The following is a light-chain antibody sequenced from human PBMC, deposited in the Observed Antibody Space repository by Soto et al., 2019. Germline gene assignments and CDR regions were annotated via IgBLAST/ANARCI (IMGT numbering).Light chain of an antibody. V-gene: IGKV1-5*03. CDR1: QSISSW. J-gene: IGKJ2*01. CDR2: KAS. Sequence: DIQMTQSPSTLSASVGDRVTITCRASQSISSWLAWYQQKPGKAPKLLIYKASSLESGAPSRFSGRGSGTEFTLTISSLQPDDFATYYCQQYNSYSYTVGQGTKLESK. CDR3: QQYNSYSYT.